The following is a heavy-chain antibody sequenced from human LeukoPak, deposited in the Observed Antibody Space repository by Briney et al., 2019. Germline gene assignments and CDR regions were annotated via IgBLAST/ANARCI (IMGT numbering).Heavy chain of an antibody. CDR3: ARADYCSSTSCYLHY. CDR1: GYTFTGYY. CDR2: INPNSGGT. V-gene: IGHV1-2*02. J-gene: IGHJ4*02. D-gene: IGHD2-2*01. Sequence: ASVKVSCKASGYTFTGYYMHWVRQAPGQGLEWMGWINPNSGGTNYAQKFQGRVTMTRDTSISTVYMELSSLRSEDTAVYYCARADYCSSTSCYLHYWGQGTLVTVSS.